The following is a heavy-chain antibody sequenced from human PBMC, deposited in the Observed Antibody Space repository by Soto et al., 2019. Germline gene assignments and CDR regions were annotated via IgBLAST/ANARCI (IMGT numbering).Heavy chain of an antibody. Sequence: EVQLLESGGGLVRPVGSLRLSCAASGFTFSHYAMTWVRQAPGKGLEWVASLSGSGENTYYADSVKGRFSISRDNSKNTLYLQMNSLRAEDTAVYYCAKDPLYYYYYYMDVWGKGTAVTVSS. CDR1: GFTFSHYA. CDR2: LSGSGENT. V-gene: IGHV3-23*01. J-gene: IGHJ6*03. CDR3: AKDPLYYYYYYMDV.